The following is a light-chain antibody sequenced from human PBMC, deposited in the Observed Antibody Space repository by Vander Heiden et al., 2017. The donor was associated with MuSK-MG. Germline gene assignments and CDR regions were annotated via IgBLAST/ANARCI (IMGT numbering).Light chain of an antibody. CDR3: QYSGA. V-gene: IGKV3D-15*01. CDR2: GAS. Sequence: EIVMTQSPATLSVSPGERVTLSCRASQSVSSSLAGDQQKPGQAPRLLIYGASTRTTGIPARFSGSGSGTEFTLSISSLQSEDFAGYYGQYSGAFGQGTKVEIK. CDR1: QSVSSS. J-gene: IGKJ1*01.